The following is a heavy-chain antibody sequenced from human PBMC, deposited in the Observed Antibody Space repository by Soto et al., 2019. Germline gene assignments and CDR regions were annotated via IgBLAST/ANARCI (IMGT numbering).Heavy chain of an antibody. CDR1: GYPFTSYG. V-gene: IGHV1-69*04. CDR3: ASAMIVVVMNYYYGMDV. J-gene: IGHJ6*02. Sequence: SVKVSCKASGYPFTSYGISWVRQAPGQGLEWMGRIIPILGIANYAQKFQGRVTITADKSTSTAYMELSSLRSEDTAVYYCASAMIVVVMNYYYGMDVWGQGTKVTVS. D-gene: IGHD3-22*01. CDR2: IIPILGIA.